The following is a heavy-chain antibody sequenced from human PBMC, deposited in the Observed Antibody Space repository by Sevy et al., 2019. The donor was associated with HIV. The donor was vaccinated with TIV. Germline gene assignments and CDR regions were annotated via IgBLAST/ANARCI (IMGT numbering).Heavy chain of an antibody. D-gene: IGHD3-10*01. J-gene: IGHJ6*03. CDR1: GYSFTSYW. V-gene: IGHV5-51*01. CDR2: IYPGDSDT. CDR3: ARTYYYGSGSPRVGYYYYMDV. Sequence: GESLKISCKGSGYSFTSYWIGWVRQMPGKGLEWMGIIYPGDSDTRYSPSFQGQVTISADKSISTAYRQWSSLKASDTAMYYCARTYYYGSGSPRVGYYYYMDVWGKGTTVTVSS.